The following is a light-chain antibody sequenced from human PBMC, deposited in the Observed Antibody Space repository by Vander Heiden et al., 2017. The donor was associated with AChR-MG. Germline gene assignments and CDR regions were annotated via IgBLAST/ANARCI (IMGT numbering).Light chain of an antibody. V-gene: IGLV2-8*01. CDR2: EGT. CDR3: SSLAGSNTWV. J-gene: IGLJ3*02. Sequence: QSALTQPPSASGSPGQSVPISCTGTSTDVGSSDYVSWYQHHPGKGPKLRIYEGTKRPSGVPDRFSGSKSGNTASLTVSGLQAEDEADYYCSSLAGSNTWVFGGGTKVTVL. CDR1: STDVGSSDY.